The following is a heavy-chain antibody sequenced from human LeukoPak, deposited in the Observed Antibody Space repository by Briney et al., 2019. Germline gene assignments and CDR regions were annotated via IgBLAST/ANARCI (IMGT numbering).Heavy chain of an antibody. D-gene: IGHD3-3*01. CDR1: GGSVSSGSYY. V-gene: IGHV4-61*01. CDR2: IYYSGST. CDR3: ARAPSVLRFLEWFYYYMDV. J-gene: IGHJ6*03. Sequence: SETLSLTCTVSGGSVSSGSYYWRWIRQPPGKGLEWIGYIYYSGSTNYNPSLKSRVTISVDTSKNQFSLKLSSVTAADTAVYYCARAPSVLRFLEWFYYYMDVWGKGTTVTVSS.